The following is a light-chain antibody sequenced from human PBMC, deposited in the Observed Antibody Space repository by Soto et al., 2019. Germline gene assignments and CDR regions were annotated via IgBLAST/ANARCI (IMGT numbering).Light chain of an antibody. CDR2: GAS. V-gene: IGKV3-20*01. CDR1: QSVSSSY. J-gene: IGKJ1*01. CDR3: QEYGSSPWT. Sequence: EIVLTQSPGTLSVSPGERATLSCRASQSVSSSYLAWYQQKPGQAPRPLIYGASSRAIGIPDRFSGSVSGTDFTLTISRLEPEDFAVYYCQEYGSSPWTFGQGTKVEIK.